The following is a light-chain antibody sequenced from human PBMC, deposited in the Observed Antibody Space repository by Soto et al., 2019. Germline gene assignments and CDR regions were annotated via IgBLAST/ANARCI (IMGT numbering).Light chain of an antibody. CDR1: SSDVGAYNY. Sequence: QSALTQPASASGSTGQSVTISCTGTSSDVGAYNYVSWYQQHPGKAPKLMIYEVNKRPSGVPDRFSGSKSGNTASLTVSGLQAEDEADYYCSSYAGSTGVFGGGTKLTV. CDR2: EVN. CDR3: SSYAGSTGV. J-gene: IGLJ3*02. V-gene: IGLV2-8*01.